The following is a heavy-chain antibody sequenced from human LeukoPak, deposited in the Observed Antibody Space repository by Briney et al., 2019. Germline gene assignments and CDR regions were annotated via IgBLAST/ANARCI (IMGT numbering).Heavy chain of an antibody. CDR2: ICYSGST. CDR1: GGSISSADYY. CDR3: ARGESLDY. J-gene: IGHJ4*02. Sequence: SQTLSLTCTVSGGSISSADYYWSWVRQHPGKGLEWIAYICYSGSTYYNPSLKSRVTISVDTSKNQFSLKLSSVTAADTAVYYCARGESLDYWGQGTLVTVSS. V-gene: IGHV4-31*03.